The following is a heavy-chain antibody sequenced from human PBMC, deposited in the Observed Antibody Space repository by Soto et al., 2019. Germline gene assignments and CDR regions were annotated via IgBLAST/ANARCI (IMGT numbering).Heavy chain of an antibody. J-gene: IGHJ4*02. CDR3: ARGDGSGSYYKARFDY. D-gene: IGHD3-10*01. CDR2: INPNSGGT. CDR1: GYTFTGYD. V-gene: IGHV1-2*02. Sequence: ASVKVSCKASGYTFTGYDMHWVRQAPGQGLEWMGWINPNSGGTNYAQKFQGRVTMTRDTSISTAYMELSRLRSDDTAVYYCARGDGSGSYYKARFDYWGQGTLVTVSS.